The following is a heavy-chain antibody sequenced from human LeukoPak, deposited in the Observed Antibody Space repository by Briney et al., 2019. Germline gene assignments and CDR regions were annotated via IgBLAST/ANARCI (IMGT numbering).Heavy chain of an antibody. CDR3: EPPLQFLES. D-gene: IGHD3-3*01. Sequence: PGGSLRLSCITSGFTFSTSTMTWVRQAPGKGLEWVSTINSNGGSTYYASSVKGRFSISRDNSRNTLYLRVSSLRAEDTAVYYCEPPLQFLESWGQGTMVIVSS. V-gene: IGHV3-23*01. CDR2: INSNGGST. CDR1: GFTFSTST. J-gene: IGHJ5*02.